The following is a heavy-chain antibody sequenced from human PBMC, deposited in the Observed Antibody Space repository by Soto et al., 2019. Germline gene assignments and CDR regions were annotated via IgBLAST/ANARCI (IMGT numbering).Heavy chain of an antibody. D-gene: IGHD4-17*01. Sequence: SETLSLTCTVSGGSISSGDYYWSWIRQPPGKGLEWIGYIYYSGSTYYNPSLKSRVTISVDTSKNQFSLKLSSVTAADTAVYYCASHNGELAAFDIWGQGTMVTVSS. CDR2: IYYSGST. J-gene: IGHJ3*02. CDR1: GGSISSGDYY. V-gene: IGHV4-30-4*01. CDR3: ASHNGELAAFDI.